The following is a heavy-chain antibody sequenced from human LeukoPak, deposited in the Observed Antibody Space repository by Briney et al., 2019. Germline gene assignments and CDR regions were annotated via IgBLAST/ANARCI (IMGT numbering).Heavy chain of an antibody. V-gene: IGHV3-23*01. J-gene: IGHJ4*02. CDR1: GFTFSSYA. CDR2: ISASGGST. CDR3: AKRIAAAGPYFDS. D-gene: IGHD6-13*01. Sequence: GGSLRLPCAASGFTFSSYAMSWVRQAPGKGLEWVSAISASGGSTYYADSVKGRFTISRDNSKNTLSLQMDSLRAEDTAVYYCAKRIAAAGPYFDSWGQGTLVTVSS.